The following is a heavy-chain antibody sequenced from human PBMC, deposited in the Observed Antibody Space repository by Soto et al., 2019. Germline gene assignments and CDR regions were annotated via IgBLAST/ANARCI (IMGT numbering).Heavy chain of an antibody. CDR2: IHYSGTS. Sequence: SETLSLTCSVSGDSISSSSQYWGWIRQPPGKGLEWIGSIHYSGTSYYNPSLKSRVTIFVDTSKNQLSLKLSSVTAADTAVYYSARHWIAGSSIPWGQGTLVTVSS. V-gene: IGHV4-39*01. CDR3: ARHWIAGSSIP. D-gene: IGHD2-21*01. J-gene: IGHJ5*02. CDR1: GDSISSSSQY.